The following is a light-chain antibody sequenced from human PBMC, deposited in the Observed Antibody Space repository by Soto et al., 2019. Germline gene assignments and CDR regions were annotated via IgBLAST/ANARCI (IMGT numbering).Light chain of an antibody. V-gene: IGKV1-9*01. CDR2: DAS. Sequence: DIQLTQSPSFLSASVGDSVTITCRASQGISTFLAWYQQHPGTAPKRLIYDASNLQSGVPSRFSGSGSGTEFTLTISSLQPEDFATYYCQQVNNYPLTFGGGTKVDIK. J-gene: IGKJ4*01. CDR3: QQVNNYPLT. CDR1: QGISTF.